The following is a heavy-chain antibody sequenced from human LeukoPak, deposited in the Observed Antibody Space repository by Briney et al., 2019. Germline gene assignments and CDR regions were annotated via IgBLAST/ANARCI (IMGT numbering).Heavy chain of an antibody. Sequence: PGGSLRLSCAASGFTFSSYAMSWVRQAPGKGLEGVSAISGSGGSTYYADSVKGRFTISRDNSKNTLYLQMNSLRAEDTAVYYCAKAMGYSYGYYFDYWGQGTLVTVSS. D-gene: IGHD5-18*01. CDR1: GFTFSSYA. CDR3: AKAMGYSYGYYFDY. V-gene: IGHV3-23*01. CDR2: ISGSGGST. J-gene: IGHJ4*02.